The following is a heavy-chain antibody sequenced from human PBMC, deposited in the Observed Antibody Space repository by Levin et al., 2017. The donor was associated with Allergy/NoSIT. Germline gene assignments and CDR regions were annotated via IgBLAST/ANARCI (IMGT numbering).Heavy chain of an antibody. Sequence: ASVKVSCKASGYTFTSYGISWVRQAPGQGLEWMGWISAYNGNTNYAQKLQGRVTMTTDTSTSTAYMELRSLRSDDTAVYYCARDFRHDYDARDAFDIWGQGTMVTVSS. D-gene: IGHD4-17*01. V-gene: IGHV1-18*01. J-gene: IGHJ3*02. CDR3: ARDFRHDYDARDAFDI. CDR1: GYTFTSYG. CDR2: ISAYNGNT.